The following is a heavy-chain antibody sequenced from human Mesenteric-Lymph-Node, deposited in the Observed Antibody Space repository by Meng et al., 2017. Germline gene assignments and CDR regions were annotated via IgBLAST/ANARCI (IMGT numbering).Heavy chain of an antibody. CDR3: ASGIEQWPDSTHEQEGSQIDY. J-gene: IGHJ4*01. Sequence: GGSLRLSCAASGFTFSSYWMPWVRQVPGKGLVWVSRIKSDGVITGYADSVKGRFTISRDNAKNSLYLQMNSLRAEDTAVYYCASGIEQWPDSTHEQEGSQIDYWGHGKQVTCAS. CDR1: GFTFSSYW. D-gene: IGHD6-19*01. CDR2: IKSDGVIT. V-gene: IGHV3-74*01.